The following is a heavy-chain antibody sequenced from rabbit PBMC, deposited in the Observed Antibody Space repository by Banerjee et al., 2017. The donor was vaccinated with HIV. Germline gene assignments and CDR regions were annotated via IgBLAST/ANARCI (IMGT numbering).Heavy chain of an antibody. D-gene: IGHD2-1*01. Sequence: VRQAPGKGLEWIGTIYAGSSGSAYYASWVNGRFTISKTSSTTVTLQMTSLTAADTATYFCARGWITMTMNLWGPGTLVTVS. CDR3: ARGWITMTMNL. V-gene: IGHV1S40*01. J-gene: IGHJ4*01. CDR2: IYAGSSGSA.